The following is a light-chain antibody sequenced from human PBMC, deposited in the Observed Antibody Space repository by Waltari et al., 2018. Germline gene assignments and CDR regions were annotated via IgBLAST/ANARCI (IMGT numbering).Light chain of an antibody. CDR2: EVS. CDR1: NRDLGCYNL. J-gene: IGLJ1*01. V-gene: IGLV2-23*02. Sequence: QSALTQPASVSGSPGQSITISCTGTNRDLGCYNLVSWYQQHPGKAPKFMNYEVSKRPSGVSNRFSGSKSGNTASLTISEIQAEDEADYYCCSYAGGGTFVFGTGTKVTVL. CDR3: CSYAGGGTFV.